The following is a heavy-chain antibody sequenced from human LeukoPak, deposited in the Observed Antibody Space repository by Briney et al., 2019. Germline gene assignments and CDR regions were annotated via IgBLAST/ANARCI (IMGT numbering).Heavy chain of an antibody. CDR2: ISGSDGST. V-gene: IGHV3-23*01. CDR3: AKGLRYFDY. CDR1: GFTFSTYA. D-gene: IGHD5-12*01. Sequence: GGSLRLSCAASGFTFSTYAMSWVRQAPGKGLEWVSGISGSDGSTYYADSVKGRFTISRDDSKNTLYLQMNSLRAEDMAVDYCAKGLRYFDYWGQGTLVTVSS. J-gene: IGHJ4*02.